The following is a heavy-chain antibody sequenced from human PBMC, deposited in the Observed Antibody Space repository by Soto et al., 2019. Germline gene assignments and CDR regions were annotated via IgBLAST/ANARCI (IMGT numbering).Heavy chain of an antibody. D-gene: IGHD3-3*02. Sequence: GGSLRLSCAASGFTFSSYGMHWVRQAPGKGLEWVAVIWYDGSNKYYADSVKGRFTISRDNSKNTLYLQMNSLRAEDTAVYYCARELARQHHNWFDPWGQGTLVTVSS. CDR2: IWYDGSNK. V-gene: IGHV3-33*01. J-gene: IGHJ5*02. CDR3: ARELARQHHNWFDP. CDR1: GFTFSSYG.